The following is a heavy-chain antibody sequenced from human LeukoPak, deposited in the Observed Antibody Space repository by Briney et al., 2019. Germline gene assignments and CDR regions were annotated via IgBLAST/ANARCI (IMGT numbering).Heavy chain of an antibody. J-gene: IGHJ5*02. CDR1: EYALTELS. CDR2: FDPEAGET. D-gene: IGHD3-3*01. V-gene: IGHV1-24*01. CDR3: AAISAPTTRRAYHFAP. Sequence: ASVKVSCKVSEYALTELSIHWVRQTPGKGLECMGGFDPEAGETIYAQKFQGRVTMTEDTFTDTAYMELSSLTSDDTAVYYCAAISAPTTRRAYHFAPWPRGPL.